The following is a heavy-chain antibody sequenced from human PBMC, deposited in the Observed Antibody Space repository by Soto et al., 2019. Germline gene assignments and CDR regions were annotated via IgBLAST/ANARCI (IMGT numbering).Heavy chain of an antibody. V-gene: IGHV3-30*03. J-gene: IGHJ5*01. CDR3: ARDIWSGGYKGFDS. Sequence: WGSLRLSCTSSTISIDVHGIRFFRQSPSKWLEWVAFISNDGRVQYYAVSVKVGITNYRYYSKKTVELQMNRLINEETGVYYCARDIWSGGYKGFDSWGPGTLVTVSS. D-gene: IGHD3-3*01. CDR1: TISIDVHG. CDR2: ISNDGRVQ.